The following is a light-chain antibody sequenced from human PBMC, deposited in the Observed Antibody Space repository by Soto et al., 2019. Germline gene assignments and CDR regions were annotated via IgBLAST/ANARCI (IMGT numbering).Light chain of an antibody. CDR2: DVK. CDR1: SSGVGSYNY. CDR3: SSDSSGSTLV. J-gene: IGLJ2*01. V-gene: IGLV2-14*01. Sequence: QSALTQPASVSGSPGQSIAISCTGSSSGVGSYNYVSWYQQHPGKAPKLMIYDVKNRPSGVSDRFSGSKSANTASLTISGLQAEDESDYYCSSDSSGSTLVFGGGTQLTVL.